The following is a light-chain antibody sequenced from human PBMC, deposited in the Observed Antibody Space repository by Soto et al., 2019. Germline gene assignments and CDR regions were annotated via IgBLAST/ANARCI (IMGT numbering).Light chain of an antibody. Sequence: EIVLTQSPATLSLSPGERATLSCRASHTVSSYLTWYQQKPGQAPRLLIYEASNSATGIPARFSGSGSGTDFTLPISSLEAEDFAVYYCHQRSKWPLTFGPGTKVDI. V-gene: IGKV3-11*01. CDR1: HTVSSY. CDR2: EAS. CDR3: HQRSKWPLT. J-gene: IGKJ3*01.